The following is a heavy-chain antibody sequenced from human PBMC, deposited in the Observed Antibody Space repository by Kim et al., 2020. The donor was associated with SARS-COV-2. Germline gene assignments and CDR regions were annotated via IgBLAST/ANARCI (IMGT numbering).Heavy chain of an antibody. J-gene: IGHJ3*02. CDR3: ARDFSGSSVAPFDI. D-gene: IGHD2-15*01. Sequence: PSLRSRVTISVDTSKNQFSLRLSSVTAADTAVYYCARDFSGSSVAPFDIWGQGTMVTVSS. V-gene: IGHV4-59*01.